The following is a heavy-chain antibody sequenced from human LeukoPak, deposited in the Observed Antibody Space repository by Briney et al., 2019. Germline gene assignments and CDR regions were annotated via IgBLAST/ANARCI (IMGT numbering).Heavy chain of an antibody. CDR3: AKNGGSQCYSHLDS. J-gene: IGHJ4*02. CDR1: GFTFSSYA. Sequence: GGSLRLSCAASGFTFSSYAMSWVRQAPGKGLEWVSGTSGSGGSTYYAGSVKGRFTISRDNSKNTLYLQMHSLRVEHTAVYYCAKNGGSQCYSHLDSWGQGTLVTVSS. D-gene: IGHD2-15*01. CDR2: TSGSGGST. V-gene: IGHV3-23*01.